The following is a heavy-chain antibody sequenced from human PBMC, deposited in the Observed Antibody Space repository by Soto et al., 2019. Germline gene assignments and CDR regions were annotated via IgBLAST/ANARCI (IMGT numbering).Heavy chain of an antibody. V-gene: IGHV1-69*01. J-gene: IGHJ5*02. CDR3: ARGEGSGWYAWFDP. CDR2: IIPMFGTA. D-gene: IGHD6-19*01. CDR1: GGTFSSYA. Sequence: QGQLVQSGAEVKKPGSSVKVACKASGGTFSSYAISWVRQAPGQGLEWMGGIIPMFGTANYAQKFQGRVTITADESTSTAYMELSSLRSEDTAVYYCARGEGSGWYAWFDPWGQGTLVTVSS.